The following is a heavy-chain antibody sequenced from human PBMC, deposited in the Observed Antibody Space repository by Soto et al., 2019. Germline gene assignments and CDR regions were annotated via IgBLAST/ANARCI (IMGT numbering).Heavy chain of an antibody. CDR2: ISAYNGNT. J-gene: IGHJ4*02. Sequence: QVQLVQSGAEVKKPWASVKVSCKASGYTFTIYGISWVRQAPGQGLEWMGWISAYNGNTNYAQKLQCRVTMTTDTSTSTAYMELMSLISDDTAVYYCAIATAAAGIFDYWGQVTLGTVSS. V-gene: IGHV1-18*01. CDR3: AIATAAAGIFDY. CDR1: GYTFTIYG. D-gene: IGHD6-13*01.